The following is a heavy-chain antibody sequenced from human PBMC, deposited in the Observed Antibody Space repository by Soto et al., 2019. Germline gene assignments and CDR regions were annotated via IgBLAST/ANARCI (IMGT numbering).Heavy chain of an antibody. V-gene: IGHV1-46*01. CDR1: GYTFTSYY. Sequence: GASVKVSCKASGYTFTSYYMHWVRQAPGQGLEWMGIINPSGGSTSYAQKFQGRVTMARDTSTSTVYMELSSLRSEDTAVYYCARDYSNYGYYYYGMDVWGQGTTVTVSS. J-gene: IGHJ6*02. CDR3: ARDYSNYGYYYYGMDV. CDR2: INPSGGST. D-gene: IGHD4-4*01.